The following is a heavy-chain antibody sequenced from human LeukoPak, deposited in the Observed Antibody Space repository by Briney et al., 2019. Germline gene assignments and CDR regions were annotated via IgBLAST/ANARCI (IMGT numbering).Heavy chain of an antibody. J-gene: IGHJ5*02. Sequence: GASVKVSCKASGYSFTSNALHWVRQAPGQRLEWMGWINTGNGYTKYSQNFQDRVTITRDTSASTAYMELNSLRSEDTAVYYCARENQYCSGGSCYYRWLDPWGQGTLVTVSS. CDR1: GYSFTSNA. CDR3: ARENQYCSGGSCYYRWLDP. D-gene: IGHD2-15*01. CDR2: INTGNGYT. V-gene: IGHV1-3*04.